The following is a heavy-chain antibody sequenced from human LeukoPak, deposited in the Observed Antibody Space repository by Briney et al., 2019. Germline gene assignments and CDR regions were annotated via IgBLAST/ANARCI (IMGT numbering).Heavy chain of an antibody. CDR3: ARQTSSGWNFDY. V-gene: IGHV5-51*01. CDR1: GYSFSSYW. CDR2: IHPGESYS. J-gene: IGHJ4*02. Sequence: GESLKISCMGSGYSFSSYWIAWVRQMPGKGLEWMGIIHPGESYSRYSPSFQGQVTISADKSISTAYLQWSSLKASDTAMYYCARQTSSGWNFDYWGQGTLVTVSS. D-gene: IGHD6-19*01.